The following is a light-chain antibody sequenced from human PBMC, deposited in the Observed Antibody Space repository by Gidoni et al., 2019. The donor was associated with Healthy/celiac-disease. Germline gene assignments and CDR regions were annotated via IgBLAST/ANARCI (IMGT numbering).Light chain of an antibody. J-gene: IGKJ4*01. Sequence: EIVLTQSPGTLSLSPGERATLSCRASQSVSSSYLAWYQQKPGQAPRLLIYGASSRATGIPDRFSGSGSGTDLTLTISRLEPEDFAVYYCQQYSSSLPTFGGXTKVEIK. CDR2: GAS. CDR1: QSVSSSY. V-gene: IGKV3-20*01. CDR3: QQYSSSLPT.